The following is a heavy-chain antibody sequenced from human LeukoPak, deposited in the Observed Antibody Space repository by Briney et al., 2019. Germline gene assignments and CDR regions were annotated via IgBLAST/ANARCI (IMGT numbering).Heavy chain of an antibody. CDR2: IIPIFGTP. J-gene: IGHJ6*03. Sequence: SVKVSCKASGGTFSSYAISWVRQAPGQGLEWMGRIIPIFGTPNYAQKFQGRVTITTDESTSTAYMELSSLRSEDTAAYHCASRRYYDFWSGYYPRYYYYMDVWGKGTTVTVSS. CDR3: ASRRYYDFWSGYYPRYYYYMDV. CDR1: GGTFSSYA. D-gene: IGHD3-3*01. V-gene: IGHV1-69*05.